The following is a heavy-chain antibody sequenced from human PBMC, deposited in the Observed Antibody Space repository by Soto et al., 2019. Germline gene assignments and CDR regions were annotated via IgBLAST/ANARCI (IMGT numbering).Heavy chain of an antibody. CDR3: ARLLGTLYYYYYMDV. Sequence: GGSLRLSCAASGFTFSSYSMNWVRQAPGKGLEWVSSISSSSSYIYYADSVKGRFTISRDNAKNSLYLQMNSLRAEDTAVYYCARLLGTLYYYYYMDVWGKGTTVTVSS. D-gene: IGHD2-15*01. V-gene: IGHV3-21*01. CDR2: ISSSSSYI. J-gene: IGHJ6*03. CDR1: GFTFSSYS.